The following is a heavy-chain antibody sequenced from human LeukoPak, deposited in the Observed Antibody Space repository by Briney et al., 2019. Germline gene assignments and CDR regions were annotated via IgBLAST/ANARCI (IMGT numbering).Heavy chain of an antibody. D-gene: IGHD2-2*01. CDR3: ARRYCSSITCYFFDY. CDR2: INPADSDT. J-gene: IGHJ4*02. CDR1: GYSFTSHW. Sequence: GESLKISCKGSGYSFTSHWIGWVRQMPGEGLEWMGIINPADSDTRYSPSFQGQVTISVDKSISTAYLQWSSLVASDTAMYYCARRYCSSITCYFFDYWGQGALVTVSS. V-gene: IGHV5-51*01.